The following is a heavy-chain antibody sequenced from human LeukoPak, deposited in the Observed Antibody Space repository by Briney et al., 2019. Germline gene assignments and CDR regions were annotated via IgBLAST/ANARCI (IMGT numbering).Heavy chain of an antibody. Sequence: PGGSLRLSCAASGFTFSSYEMNWVRQAPGKGLEWVSYISSSGSTIYYADSVKGRFTISRDNAKNSLYLQMNSLRAEDTAVYYCARASRRGDYKLFGYDYGMDVWGQGTTVTVSS. D-gene: IGHD4-17*01. CDR3: ARASRRGDYKLFGYDYGMDV. J-gene: IGHJ6*02. CDR1: GFTFSSYE. V-gene: IGHV3-48*03. CDR2: ISSSGSTI.